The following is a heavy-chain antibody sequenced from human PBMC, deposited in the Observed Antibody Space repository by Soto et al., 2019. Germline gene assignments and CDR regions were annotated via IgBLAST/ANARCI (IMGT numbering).Heavy chain of an antibody. Sequence: ASVKVSCKASGYTFTSYYMHWVRQAPGQGLEWMGIIDPSGGSTSYAQKFQGRVTMTRDTSTSTVYMELSSLRSEDTAVYYCARAPIAAAGQGGYFQHWGQGTLVTVSS. CDR1: GYTFTSYY. CDR2: IDPSGGST. J-gene: IGHJ1*01. V-gene: IGHV1-46*01. D-gene: IGHD6-13*01. CDR3: ARAPIAAAGQGGYFQH.